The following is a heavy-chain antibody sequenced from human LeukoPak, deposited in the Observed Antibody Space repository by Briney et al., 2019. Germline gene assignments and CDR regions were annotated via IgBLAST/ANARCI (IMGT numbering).Heavy chain of an antibody. D-gene: IGHD2-21*02. CDR3: ARDRLNRAYCGNDCYSAAFDY. CDR1: GFPFSSYA. J-gene: IGHJ4*02. CDR2: ISYDGSNK. Sequence: GRSLRLSCAASGFPFSSYAMHWVRQAPGKGLEWVAVISYDGSNKYYADSVKGRFTTSRDNSKNTLYLQMNSLRPEDTAVYYCARDRLNRAYCGNDCYSAAFDYWGQGTLVTVSS. V-gene: IGHV3-30-3*01.